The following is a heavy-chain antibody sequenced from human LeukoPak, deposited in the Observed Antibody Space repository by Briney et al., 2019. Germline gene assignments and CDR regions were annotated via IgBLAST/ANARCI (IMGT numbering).Heavy chain of an antibody. Sequence: GASVKVSCKASGYTFTSYGISWVRQAPGQGLEWMGRIIPILGIANYAQKFQGRVTITADKSTSTAYMELSSLRSEDTAVYYCARDGPTVTRRYYFDYWGQGTLVTVSS. J-gene: IGHJ4*02. CDR1: GYTFTSYG. D-gene: IGHD4-17*01. CDR3: ARDGPTVTRRYYFDY. V-gene: IGHV1-69*04. CDR2: IIPILGIA.